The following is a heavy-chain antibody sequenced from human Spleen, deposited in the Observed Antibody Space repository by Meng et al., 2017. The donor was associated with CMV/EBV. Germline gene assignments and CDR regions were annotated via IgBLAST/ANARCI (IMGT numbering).Heavy chain of an antibody. CDR3: AFEYGGSYFFDY. CDR1: GYTFTHHY. D-gene: IGHD6-6*01. J-gene: IGHJ4*02. V-gene: IGHV1-46*01. CDR2: INPTGTIT. Sequence: ASVKVSCKASGYTFTHHYAHWVRQAPGQGLEWMGLINPTGTITSYAQKFLGRVTMTRDTSTSAVYMDLSSLRSDDTAVYYCAFEYGGSYFFDYWGQGTLVTVSS.